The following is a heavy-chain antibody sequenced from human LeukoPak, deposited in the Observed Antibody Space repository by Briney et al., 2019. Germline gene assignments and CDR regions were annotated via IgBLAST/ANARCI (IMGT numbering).Heavy chain of an antibody. CDR3: ATDHLRYYFDY. CDR1: GYTFTSCG. J-gene: IGHJ4*02. D-gene: IGHD4-17*01. Sequence: ASVKVSCKASGYTFTSCGISWVRQAPGQGLEWMGWISAYNGNTNYAQKLQGRVTITTDTSTSTAYMELRSLRSDDTAVYYCATDHLRYYFDYWGQGPLVTVYS. CDR2: ISAYNGNT. V-gene: IGHV1-18*01.